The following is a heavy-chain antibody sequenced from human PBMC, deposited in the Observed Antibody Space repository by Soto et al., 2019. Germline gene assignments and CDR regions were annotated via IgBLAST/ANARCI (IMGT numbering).Heavy chain of an antibody. Sequence: GGSLRLSCAAAAFTFSSYAMSWVRQAPGKGLEGFSAISGSGGSTYYADSVKGRFTVSRDNSKNMLFLQMNSLRAEDTAVYYCAKYRQPDGIWTFDYGGQGTLVTVSS. V-gene: IGHV3-23*01. CDR3: AKYRQPDGIWTFDY. CDR1: AFTFSSYA. D-gene: IGHD3-9*01. CDR2: ISGSGGST. J-gene: IGHJ4*02.